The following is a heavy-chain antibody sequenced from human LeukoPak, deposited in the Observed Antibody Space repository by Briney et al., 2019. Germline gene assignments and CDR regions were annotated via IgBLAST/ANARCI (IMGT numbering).Heavy chain of an antibody. V-gene: IGHV3-7*05. CDR3: ARYSSSWHAYDI. J-gene: IGHJ3*02. Sequence: PGGPLRLSCAASGFTFSSYWMSWVRQAPGKGLQWVANIKQDGSEKYYVDSVKGRFTISRDNAKNSLSLQMNSLRAEDTAVYYCARYSSSWHAYDIWGQGTMATVSA. CDR2: IKQDGSEK. D-gene: IGHD6-13*01. CDR1: GFTFSSYW.